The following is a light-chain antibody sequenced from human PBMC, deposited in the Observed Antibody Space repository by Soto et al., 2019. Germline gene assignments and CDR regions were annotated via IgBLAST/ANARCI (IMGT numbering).Light chain of an antibody. CDR1: SSDVGGYNY. CDR3: SSYTSSSTLVV. CDR2: DVS. V-gene: IGLV2-14*01. Sequence: QSALTQPASVSGSPGQSITISCTGTSSDVGGYNYVSWYQQHPGKAPKLMLYDVSNRPSGVSNRFSGSKSGNTASLTISGLPAEDEADYYCSSYTSSSTLVVFGGGTKLTVL. J-gene: IGLJ2*01.